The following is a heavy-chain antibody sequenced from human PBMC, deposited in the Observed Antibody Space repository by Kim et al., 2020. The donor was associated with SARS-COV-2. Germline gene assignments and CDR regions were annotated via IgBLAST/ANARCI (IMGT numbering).Heavy chain of an antibody. Sequence: ASVKVSCKASGYTFTSYNIHWVRQAPGQGLEWMAIIYASGGRTTYAQRFQGRITVTRDTSTSTVYMELSSLGFEDTAVYYCLRGGYDNGPTWGQGTLVTV. CDR3: LRGGYDNGPT. CDR1: GYTFTSYN. D-gene: IGHD3-16*01. V-gene: IGHV1-46*01. CDR2: IYASGGRT. J-gene: IGHJ5*02.